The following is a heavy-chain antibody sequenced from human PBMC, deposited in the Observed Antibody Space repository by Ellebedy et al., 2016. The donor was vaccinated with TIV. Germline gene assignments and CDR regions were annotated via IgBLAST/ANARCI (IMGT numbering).Heavy chain of an antibody. CDR1: GFIFSDYY. D-gene: IGHD3-22*01. V-gene: IGHV3-11*04. J-gene: IGHJ3*02. CDR2: ISSSGHII. CDR3: ARDGWGGRVTMTSGAFDI. Sequence: GESLKISCAASGFIFSDYYMSWIRQAPGKGLEWVSYISSSGHIIYYADSVKGRFTISSDNAKNSLYLQMNSLRAEDTAVYYCARDGWGGRVTMTSGAFDIWGQGTMVTVSS.